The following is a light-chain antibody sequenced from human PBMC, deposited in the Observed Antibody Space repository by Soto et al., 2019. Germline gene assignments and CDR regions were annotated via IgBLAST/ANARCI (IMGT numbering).Light chain of an antibody. J-gene: IGKJ5*01. CDR3: QQYYNTPIT. Sequence: DIVLTQSPDSLAVSLGERATINCKSSQSVLSSSDNQHYLTWYQQKPGQPPKLLIYWASTRESGVPDRFSGSGSGTDFTLTISSLQAEDVAVYYCQQYYNTPITFGQGTRLEIK. V-gene: IGKV4-1*01. CDR1: QSVLSSSDNQHY. CDR2: WAS.